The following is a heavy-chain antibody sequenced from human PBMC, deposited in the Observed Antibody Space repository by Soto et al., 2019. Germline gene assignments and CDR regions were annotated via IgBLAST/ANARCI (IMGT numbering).Heavy chain of an antibody. Sequence: PSETLSLTCTVSGGSISSGDYYWSWIRQPPGKGLEWIGYIYYSGSTYYNPSLKSRVTISVDTSKNQFSLKLSSVTAADTAVYYCARDXDFWSGSPYYYYYGMDVWGQGTTVTVSS. CDR3: ARDXDFWSGSPYYYYYGMDV. CDR2: IYYSGST. V-gene: IGHV4-30-4*01. J-gene: IGHJ6*02. D-gene: IGHD3-3*01. CDR1: GGSISSGDYY.